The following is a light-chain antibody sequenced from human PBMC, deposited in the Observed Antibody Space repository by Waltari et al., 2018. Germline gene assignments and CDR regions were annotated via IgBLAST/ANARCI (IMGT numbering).Light chain of an antibody. CDR2: EAT. CDR1: QSIGSW. Sequence: DIQMTQSPSTLSASVGDSVTSTCRASQSIGSWFAWYQQKPGKAPRLLIYEATSLESGVPSRFSASGSGTEFTLTISSLQPDDLSTYDCQRHNSYPITLGPWTKGDI. V-gene: IGKV1-5*03. J-gene: IGKJ3*01. CDR3: QRHNSYPIT.